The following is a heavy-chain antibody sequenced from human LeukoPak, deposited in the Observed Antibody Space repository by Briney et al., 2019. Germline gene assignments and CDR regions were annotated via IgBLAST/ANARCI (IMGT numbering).Heavy chain of an antibody. J-gene: IGHJ4*02. CDR2: IYYSGST. CDR3: ARGIPGIAAAGTPFPFDY. Sequence: SETLSLTCPVTGGSISSYYWSWIRQPPGKGLAWIGYIYYSGSTNYNPSLKSRVTISVDTSKNQFSLKLSSVTAADTAVYYCARGIPGIAAAGTPFPFDYWGQGTLVTVSS. V-gene: IGHV4-59*01. D-gene: IGHD6-13*01. CDR1: GGSISSYY.